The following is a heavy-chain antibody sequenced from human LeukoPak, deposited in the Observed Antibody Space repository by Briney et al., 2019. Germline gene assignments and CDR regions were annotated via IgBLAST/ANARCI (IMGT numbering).Heavy chain of an antibody. CDR1: GGSISSYY. Sequence: SETLSLTCTVSGGSISSYYWSWIEQPPGKGLEWIGYIYYSGSTNYNPSLKSRVTISVDTSKNQFSLKLSSVTAADTAVYYCARGPYCGGDCYPFDYWGQGTLVTVSS. V-gene: IGHV4-59*01. D-gene: IGHD2-21*02. CDR2: IYYSGST. J-gene: IGHJ4*02. CDR3: ARGPYCGGDCYPFDY.